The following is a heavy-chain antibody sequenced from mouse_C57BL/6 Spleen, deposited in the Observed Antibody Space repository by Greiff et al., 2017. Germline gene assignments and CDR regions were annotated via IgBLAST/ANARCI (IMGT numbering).Heavy chain of an antibody. CDR3: ARRLITTVECYFDV. V-gene: IGHV1-55*01. CDR2: IYPGSGST. CDR1: GYTFTSYW. D-gene: IGHD1-1*01. J-gene: IGHJ1*03. Sequence: VKLQQPGAELVKPGASVKMSCKASGYTFTSYWITWVKQRPGQGLEWIGDIYPGSGSTNYNEKFKSKATLTVDTSSSTAYMQLSSLTSEDSAVYYCARRLITTVECYFDVWGTGTTVTVSS.